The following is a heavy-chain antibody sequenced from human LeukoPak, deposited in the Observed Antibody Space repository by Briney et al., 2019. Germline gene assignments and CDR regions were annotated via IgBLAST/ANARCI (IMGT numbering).Heavy chain of an antibody. J-gene: IGHJ4*02. CDR1: GDSIRNYY. V-gene: IGHV4-59*01. CDR3: ARGKQWLVPIDY. Sequence: SETLSLTCIVTGDSIRNYYWSWIRQPPGKGLEWIGYMYDSGSTNYNPSLKSRVTISVDTSKNQFSLRLSSVTTADTAVYYCARGKQWLVPIDYWGQGTLVTVSS. CDR2: MYDSGST. D-gene: IGHD6-19*01.